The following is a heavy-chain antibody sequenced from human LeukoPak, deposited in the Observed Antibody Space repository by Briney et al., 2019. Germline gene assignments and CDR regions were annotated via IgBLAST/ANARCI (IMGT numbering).Heavy chain of an antibody. CDR3: ARVTRYYYGMDV. V-gene: IGHV1-8*01. D-gene: IGHD1-14*01. CDR1: GYSFTSFD. CDR2: MNPNSGNT. Sequence: ASVKVSCQASGYSFTSFDLSWVRQAAGQGLEWMGWMNPNSGNTGYAQKFKGRVSMTRDTSINTAYMELNSLTSEDTAVYYCARVTRYYYGMDVWGQGAMVTVSS. J-gene: IGHJ6*02.